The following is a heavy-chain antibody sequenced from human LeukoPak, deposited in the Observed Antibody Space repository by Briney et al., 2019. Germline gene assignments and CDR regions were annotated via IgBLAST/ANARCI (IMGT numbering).Heavy chain of an antibody. CDR1: GGSFSDYY. J-gene: IGHJ6*03. CDR2: IYYSGST. Sequence: SETLSLTCAVYGGSFSDYYWGWIRQPPGKGLEWIGSIYYSGSTYYNPSLKSRVTISVDTSKNQFSLKLSSVTAADTAVYYCARGAYDYVWGSYRTAINYYYMDVWGKGTTVTVSS. CDR3: ARGAYDYVWGSYRTAINYYYMDV. D-gene: IGHD3-16*02. V-gene: IGHV4-34*01.